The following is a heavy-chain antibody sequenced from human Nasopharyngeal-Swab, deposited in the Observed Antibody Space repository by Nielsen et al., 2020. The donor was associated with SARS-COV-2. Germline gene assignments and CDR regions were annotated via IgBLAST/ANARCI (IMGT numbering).Heavy chain of an antibody. D-gene: IGHD4-11*01. Sequence: PRAASGFTFDDYAMHWVRQAPGKGLEWVSGISWNSGSIGYADSVKGRFTISRDNAKNSLYLQMNSLRAEDTALYYCAKATTVGYYYYYGMDVWGQGTTVTVSS. CDR1: GFTFDDYA. J-gene: IGHJ6*02. CDR2: ISWNSGSI. CDR3: AKATTVGYYYYYGMDV. V-gene: IGHV3-9*01.